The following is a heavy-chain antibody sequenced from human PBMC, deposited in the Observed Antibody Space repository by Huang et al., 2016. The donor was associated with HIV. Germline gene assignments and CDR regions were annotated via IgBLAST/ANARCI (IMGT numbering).Heavy chain of an antibody. CDR2: IIPIFGTP. J-gene: IGHJ1*01. D-gene: IGHD3-10*01. V-gene: IGHV1-69*13. CDR3: VRGPSLHAGARGVMGDKLDD. CDR1: GGSFSTYG. Sequence: QVQLVQSGAEVKKPGSSVKVSCTASGGSFSTYGLNWVRQAPGQGLEWMGGIIPIFGTPNYAKGFRGRVTISADESTRTVDMDLRSLRSEDSAVYYCVRGPSLHAGARGVMGDKLDDWGQGTLVTVSS.